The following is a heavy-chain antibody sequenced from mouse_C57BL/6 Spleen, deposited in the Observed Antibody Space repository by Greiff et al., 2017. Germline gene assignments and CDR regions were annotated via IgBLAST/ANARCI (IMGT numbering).Heavy chain of an antibody. D-gene: IGHD3-2*02. CDR1: GYAFSSYW. J-gene: IGHJ2*01. CDR3: ARVGRLMAPGG. CDR2: IYPGDGDT. Sequence: VQLQQPGAELVKPGASVKISCKASGYAFSSYWMNWVKQRPGKGLEWIGHIYPGDGDTNYNGKFKGKATLTVDNSSSTAYMQLSSLTSEDSAVYFCARVGRLMAPGGRGKGATLTVSS. V-gene: IGHV1-80*01.